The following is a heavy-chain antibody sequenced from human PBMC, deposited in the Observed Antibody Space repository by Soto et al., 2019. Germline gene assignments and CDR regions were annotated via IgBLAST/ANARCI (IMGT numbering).Heavy chain of an antibody. CDR2: ISAYNGNT. CDR3: ATHRAVAGRVYWFDP. CDR1: GYTFTSYG. V-gene: IGHV1-18*01. D-gene: IGHD6-19*01. J-gene: IGHJ5*02. Sequence: QVQLVQSGAEVKKPGASVKVSCKASGYTFTSYGISWVRQAPGQGLEWMGWISAYNGNTNYAQKLQGRVTMTTDTSTSTAYMELRSLRSDDTAVYYCATHRAVAGRVYWFDPWGHGTLVTVSS.